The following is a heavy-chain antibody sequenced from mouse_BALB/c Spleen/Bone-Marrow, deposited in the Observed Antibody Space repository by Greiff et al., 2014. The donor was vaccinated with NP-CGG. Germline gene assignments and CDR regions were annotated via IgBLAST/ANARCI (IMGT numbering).Heavy chain of an antibody. CDR1: GFTFSSYA. V-gene: IGHV5-9-3*01. J-gene: IGHJ4*01. D-gene: IGHD2-14*01. CDR2: ISSGGSYT. Sequence: EVQLVESGGGLVKPGGSLKLSCAASGFTFSSYAISWVRQTPEKRLEWVATISSGGSYTYYPDSVKGRFTISRDNAKNTLYLQMSSLRSEDTAMYYCARQREVRPYYYAMDYWGQGTSVTVSS. CDR3: ARQREVRPYYYAMDY.